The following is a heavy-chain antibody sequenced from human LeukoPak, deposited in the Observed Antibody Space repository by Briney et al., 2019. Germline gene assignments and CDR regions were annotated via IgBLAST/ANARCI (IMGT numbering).Heavy chain of an antibody. Sequence: GGSLRLSCAASGSTFSSYGMHWVRQAPGKGLEWVAVIWYDGSNKYYADSVKGRFTISRDNSKNTLYLQMNSLRAEDTAVYYCAKDSGGYYFDYWGQGTLVTVSS. CDR1: GSTFSSYG. CDR3: AKDSGGYYFDY. J-gene: IGHJ4*02. CDR2: IWYDGSNK. V-gene: IGHV3-33*06.